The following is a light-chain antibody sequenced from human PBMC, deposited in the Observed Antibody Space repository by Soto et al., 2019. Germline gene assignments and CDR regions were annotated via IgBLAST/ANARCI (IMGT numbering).Light chain of an antibody. CDR1: QRVSSY. Sequence: EIVLTQSPATLSLSPGERATLSCRASQRVSSYLAWYQQKPGQAPRLLIYDASNRATGIPARFSGSGSGTDFTHTISSLEPEAFAVYYCQQRSNWRPRMYTFGQGTKLELK. V-gene: IGKV3-11*01. CDR3: QQRSNWRPRMYT. CDR2: DAS. J-gene: IGKJ2*01.